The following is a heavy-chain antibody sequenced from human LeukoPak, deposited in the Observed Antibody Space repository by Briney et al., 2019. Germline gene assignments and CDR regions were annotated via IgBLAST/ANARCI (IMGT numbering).Heavy chain of an antibody. CDR3: ARLRGGYSSGLDS. V-gene: IGHV3-53*01. J-gene: IGHJ4*02. Sequence: GGSLRLSCAASGFTVSSNYMSWVRQAPGKGLEWVSVIYSGGSTYYADSVKGRFTVSRDNSKNTLYLQMNSLRAEDTAVYYCARLRGGYSSGLDSWGQGTLVTVSS. D-gene: IGHD6-19*01. CDR1: GFTVSSNY. CDR2: IYSGGST.